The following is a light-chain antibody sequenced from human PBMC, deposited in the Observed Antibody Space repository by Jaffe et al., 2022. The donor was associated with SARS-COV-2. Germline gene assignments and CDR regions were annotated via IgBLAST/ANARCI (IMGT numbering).Light chain of an antibody. J-gene: IGLJ2*01. CDR2: RNN. CDR3: SAWDFSLSVMI. Sequence: QAGLTQPPSVSKGLGQTATLTCTGNSNNVGNEGAAWLQQHQGHPPKLLLYRNNNRPSGISERFSASRSGDTASLTITGLQPDDEADYYCSAWDFSLSVMIFGGGTKLTVL. CDR1: SNNVGNEG. V-gene: IGLV10-54*01.